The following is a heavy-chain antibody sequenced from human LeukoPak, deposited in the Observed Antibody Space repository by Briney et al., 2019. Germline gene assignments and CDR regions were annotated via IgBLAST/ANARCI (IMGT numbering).Heavy chain of an antibody. V-gene: IGHV5-51*01. D-gene: IGHD1-26*01. CDR3: ASNVGATLAPEY. Sequence: GESLNISCNVSGHSFTNLWIAWVRQICGKGLGWMGSIYPGDSSTTYSQYLRGQVTISADKSVTTAYLQWSSLKPSDTAMYYCASNVGATLAPEYWGQGTMLTVSS. J-gene: IGHJ4*02. CDR1: GHSFTNLW. CDR2: IYPGDSST.